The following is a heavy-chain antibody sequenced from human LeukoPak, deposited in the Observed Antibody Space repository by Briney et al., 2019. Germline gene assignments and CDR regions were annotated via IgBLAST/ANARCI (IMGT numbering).Heavy chain of an antibody. CDR1: GFTFSRYA. CDR3: ASHYDTSGYHYFDF. V-gene: IGHV3-30-3*01. CDR2: ISYDGSNK. D-gene: IGHD3-22*01. J-gene: IGHJ4*02. Sequence: AGGSLRLSCAASGFTFSRYAMHWVRQAPGKGLEWVAVISYDGSNKYYADSVKGRFTISRDSSKNTLYLQMNSLRAEDTAVYYCASHYDTSGYHYFDFRGQGALVTVSS.